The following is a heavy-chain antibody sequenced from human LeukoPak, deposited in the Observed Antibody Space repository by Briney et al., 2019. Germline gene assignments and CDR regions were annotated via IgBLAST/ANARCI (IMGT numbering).Heavy chain of an antibody. J-gene: IGHJ4*02. V-gene: IGHV3-11*04. CDR2: ITSGGGFK. D-gene: IGHD3-22*01. CDR1: GFPFSDFH. CDR3: ARVRPGSSGSYYRTS. Sequence: GGSLRPSCVGAGFPFSDFHMSWIRQAPGKGLEWVSYITSGGGFKYYADSVKGRFSISRDDSKNSVFLQMNSLRVEDTAVYYCARVRPGSSGSYYRTSWGQGTLVTVSS.